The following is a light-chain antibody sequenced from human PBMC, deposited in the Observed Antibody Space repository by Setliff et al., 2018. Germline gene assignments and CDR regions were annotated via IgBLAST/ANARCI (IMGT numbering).Light chain of an antibody. CDR1: SSDVGGYKY. CDR2: EVT. V-gene: IGLV2-8*01. Sequence: ALTQPPSASGSPGQSVTISCTGTSSDVGGYKYVSWFQQHPGKAPKLMIYEVTKRPSGVPDRFSGSKSGNTASLTVSGLQAEDEADYYCISYAGSNNYVFGTGTKV. CDR3: ISYAGSNNYV. J-gene: IGLJ1*01.